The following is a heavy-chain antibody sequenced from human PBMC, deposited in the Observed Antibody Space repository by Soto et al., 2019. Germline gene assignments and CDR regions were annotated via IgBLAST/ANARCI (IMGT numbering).Heavy chain of an antibody. CDR1: GGSISGSYYY. V-gene: IGHV4-39*01. CDR2: VFYTGFT. J-gene: IGHJ4*02. CDR3: ATSQKGYNWNYFDH. Sequence: SETLSLTCAVSGGSISGSYYYWAWLRQSPRKGPERIGSVFYTGFTSYNPSLESRVSVSVDTSKSQFSLKLSAVTAADTAVYYCATSQKGYNWNYFDHWGQGALVTVSS. D-gene: IGHD1-20*01.